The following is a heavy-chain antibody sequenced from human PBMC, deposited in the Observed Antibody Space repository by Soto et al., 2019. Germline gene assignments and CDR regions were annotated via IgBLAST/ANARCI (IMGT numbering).Heavy chain of an antibody. CDR1: GFSFSYYG. V-gene: IGHV3-30*18. Sequence: PGGSLRLSCAASGFSFSYYGLHWVRQAPGKGLEWLALITHDGYNRYYADSVKGRFTISRDNSKNTIFLQMNSLKSEDTAVYYCAKGGSFDIWGQGTPVTV. J-gene: IGHJ4*02. D-gene: IGHD6-6*01. CDR3: AKGGSFDI. CDR2: ITHDGYNR.